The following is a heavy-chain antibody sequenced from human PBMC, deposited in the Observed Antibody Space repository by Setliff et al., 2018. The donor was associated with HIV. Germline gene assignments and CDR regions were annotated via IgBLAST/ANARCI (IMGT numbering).Heavy chain of an antibody. J-gene: IGHJ3*02. V-gene: IGHV3-21*06. D-gene: IGHD3-16*02. Sequence: PGESLKISCAASGFTFSSYSMNWVRQAPGKRLEWVSSISSSGTYIFYADSVKGRFTISRDNAKSSLYLQMSSLRVEDTAVYYCARDESESRGYRFSGHTFDIWGQGTSVTVSS. CDR2: ISSSGTYI. CDR3: ARDESESRGYRFSGHTFDI. CDR1: GFTFSSYS.